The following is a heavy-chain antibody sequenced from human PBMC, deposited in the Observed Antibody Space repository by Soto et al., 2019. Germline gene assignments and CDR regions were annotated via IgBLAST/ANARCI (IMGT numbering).Heavy chain of an antibody. CDR3: ARPAWVAAATYGMDV. CDR2: IYPGDSDT. Sequence: PGESLKISCKGSGYSFTSYWIGWVRQMPGKGLEWMGIIYPGDSDTRYSPSFQGQVTISADKSISTAYLQWSSLKASDTAMYYCARPAWVAAATYGMDVWGQGPTVTVSS. J-gene: IGHJ6*02. D-gene: IGHD6-13*01. CDR1: GYSFTSYW. V-gene: IGHV5-51*01.